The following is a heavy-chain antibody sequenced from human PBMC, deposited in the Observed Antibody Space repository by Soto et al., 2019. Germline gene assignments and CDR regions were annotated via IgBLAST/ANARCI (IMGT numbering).Heavy chain of an antibody. CDR2: ISSSSSTI. Sequence: PGGSLRLSCAASGFTFSSYSMNWVRQAPGKGLEWVSYISSSSSTIYYADSVKGRFTISRDNAKNSLYLQMNSLRAEDTAVYYCARAALNIVDTEFDYWGQGTLVTVAS. D-gene: IGHD5-12*01. J-gene: IGHJ4*02. CDR1: GFTFSSYS. CDR3: ARAALNIVDTEFDY. V-gene: IGHV3-48*01.